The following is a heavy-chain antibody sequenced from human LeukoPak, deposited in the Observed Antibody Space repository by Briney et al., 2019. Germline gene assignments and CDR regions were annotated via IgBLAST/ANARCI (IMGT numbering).Heavy chain of an antibody. CDR2: ISSSSSYI. J-gene: IGHJ6*03. Sequence: GGPLRLSCAASGFTFSSYDMNWVRQAPGKGLEWVSSISSSSSYIYYADSVKGRFTISRDNAKNSLYLQMNSLRAEDTAVYYCARAPSNDDIVVVPAAPYYMDVWGKGTTVTVSS. CDR1: GFTFSSYD. D-gene: IGHD2-2*01. V-gene: IGHV3-21*01. CDR3: ARAPSNDDIVVVPAAPYYMDV.